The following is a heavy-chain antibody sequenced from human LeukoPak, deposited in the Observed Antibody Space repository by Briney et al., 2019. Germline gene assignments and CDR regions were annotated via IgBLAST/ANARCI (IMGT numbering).Heavy chain of an antibody. D-gene: IGHD3-10*01. J-gene: IGHJ4*02. CDR2: IYYSGST. V-gene: IGHV4-39*01. Sequence: SETLSLTCTVSGGSISSSSYYWGWIRQPPGKGLEWIGSIYYSGSTYYNPSLKSRVTISVDTSKNQFSLKLSSVTAADTAVYYCARAGLPPQQDDGRWHRRHMVRGVSNDYWGQGTLVTVSS. CDR1: GGSISSSSYY. CDR3: ARAGLPPQQDDGRWHRRHMVRGVSNDY.